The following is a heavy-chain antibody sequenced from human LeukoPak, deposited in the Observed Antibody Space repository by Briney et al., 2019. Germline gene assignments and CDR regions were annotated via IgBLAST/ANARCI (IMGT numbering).Heavy chain of an antibody. J-gene: IGHJ3*02. CDR2: IGSSGGDT. D-gene: IGHD2-21*02. CDR1: GFTFRNYA. Sequence: QPGGSLRLSCAASGFTFRNYAMTWVRQAPGKGLERVSAIGSSGGDTFYANSVKGRFTISRDNSKNTLYLQMNSLEVEDTAIYYCARDWARCGAGCYSRADAFDIWGQGTMVTVSS. CDR3: ARDWARCGAGCYSRADAFDI. V-gene: IGHV3-23*01.